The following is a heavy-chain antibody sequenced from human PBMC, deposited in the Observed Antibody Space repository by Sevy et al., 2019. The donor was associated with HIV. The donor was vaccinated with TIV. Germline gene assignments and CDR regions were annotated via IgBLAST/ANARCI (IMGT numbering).Heavy chain of an antibody. D-gene: IGHD7-27*01. J-gene: IGHJ4*02. CDR3: TRYQLGSIDY. CDR1: GFTFSTYA. Sequence: GGYLRLSCAVSGFTFSTYAMHCVRQAPGKGLECVAIVSSDGSEINYADSVKGRFTISRDNSRNTLYLQMNSLRTEDTALYYSTRYQLGSIDYWGQGTPVTVSS. V-gene: IGHV3-30-3*01. CDR2: VSSDGSEI.